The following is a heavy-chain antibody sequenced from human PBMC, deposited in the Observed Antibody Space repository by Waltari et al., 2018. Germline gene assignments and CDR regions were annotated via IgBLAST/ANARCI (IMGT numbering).Heavy chain of an antibody. CDR3: ARDLNGGNAFDY. CDR2: IRTDGSQS. V-gene: IGHV3-7*01. CDR1: GFNSASFW. D-gene: IGHD1-1*01. Sequence: EVQLVEFGGGLVQPGGTLRPSCSASGFNSASFWMTWVRRAPGKGLEWVANIRTDGSQSFCVDSLKGRFTISRDNTKNSLYLQMNSLRVEDTAVYYCARDLNGGNAFDYWGQGTLVTVSS. J-gene: IGHJ4*02.